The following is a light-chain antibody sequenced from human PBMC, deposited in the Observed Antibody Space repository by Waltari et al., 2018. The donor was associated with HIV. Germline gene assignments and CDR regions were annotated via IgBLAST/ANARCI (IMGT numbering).Light chain of an antibody. CDR3: TSYTSNDTLL. CDR1: RSVFGISNY. V-gene: IGLV2-14*01. J-gene: IGLJ2*01. Sequence: HSALTQPASVSAFPGQSITISCTGTRSVFGISNYVSWYQQYPGNVPKVIISEVISRPSGVSNRFSGSKSGNTASLTISGLQPEDEADYYCTSYTSNDTLLFGGGTKVTVL. CDR2: EVI.